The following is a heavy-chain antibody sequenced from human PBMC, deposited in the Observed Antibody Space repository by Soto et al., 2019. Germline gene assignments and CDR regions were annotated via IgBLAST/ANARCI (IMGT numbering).Heavy chain of an antibody. CDR3: ARDGGCRDGYTVGCNWFDP. D-gene: IGHD5-12*01. CDR1: GFTVSSNY. V-gene: IGHV3-66*01. CDR2: IYSGGST. Sequence: GGSLRLSCAASGFTVSSNYMSWVRQAPGKGLEWVSVIYSGGSTYYADSVKGRFTISRDNSKNTLYLQMNSLRAEDTAVYYCARDGGCRDGYTVGCNWFDPWGQGT. J-gene: IGHJ5*02.